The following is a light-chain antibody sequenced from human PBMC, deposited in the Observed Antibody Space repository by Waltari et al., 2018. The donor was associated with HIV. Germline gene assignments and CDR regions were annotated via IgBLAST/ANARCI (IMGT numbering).Light chain of an antibody. Sequence: QSALTQPRSVSGSTGQSVTISCTGTSSNVGAYNYVSRYQQHPGKAPKLIIYDVTRRPSGLPDRFSGSKSGNTASLTISGLQAEDEADYYCCSYAGNYTGVFGGGTKLTVL. CDR1: SSNVGAYNY. CDR2: DVT. J-gene: IGLJ3*02. V-gene: IGLV2-11*01. CDR3: CSYAGNYTGV.